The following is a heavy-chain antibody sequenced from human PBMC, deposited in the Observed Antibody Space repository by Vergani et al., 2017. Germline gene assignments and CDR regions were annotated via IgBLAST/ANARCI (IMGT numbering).Heavy chain of an antibody. CDR2: ISSSSSTI. CDR1: GFTFSSYS. V-gene: IGHV3-48*01. D-gene: IGHD1-26*01. Sequence: EVQLVESGGGLVQPGRSLRLSCAASGFTFSSYSMNWVRQAPGKGLEWVSYISSSSSTIYYADSVKGRFTISRDNAKNSLYLQMNSLRAEDTAVYYCARDKGATTNYYYYGMDVWGQGTTVTVSS. CDR3: ARDKGATTNYYYYGMDV. J-gene: IGHJ6*02.